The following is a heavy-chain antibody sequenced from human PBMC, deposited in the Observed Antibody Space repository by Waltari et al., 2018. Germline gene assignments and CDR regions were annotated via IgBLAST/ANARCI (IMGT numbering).Heavy chain of an antibody. D-gene: IGHD3-22*01. J-gene: IGHJ4*02. V-gene: IGHV4-31*01. CDR3: ARALDPDGASPPYDSSGYIYFDY. CDR1: GGSISSGGYY. Sequence: QVQLQESGPGLVKPSQTLSLTCTVSGGSISSGGYYWSWIRQHPGKGLEWIGYIYYSGSTYSNPSLKGLVTISVDTSKNQFSLKLSSVTAADTAVYYCARALDPDGASPPYDSSGYIYFDYWGQGTLVTVSS. CDR2: IYYSGST.